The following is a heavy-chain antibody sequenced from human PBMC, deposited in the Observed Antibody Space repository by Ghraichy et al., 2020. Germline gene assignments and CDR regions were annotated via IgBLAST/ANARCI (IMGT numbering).Heavy chain of an antibody. CDR1: GGTFSSYT. J-gene: IGHJ3*02. V-gene: IGHV1-69*02. CDR2: IIPILGIA. Sequence: SVKVSCKASGGTFSSYTISWVRQAPGQGLEWMGRIIPILGIANYAQKFQGRVTITAGKSTSTAYMELSSLRSEDTAVYYCARGPASEAWFDIWGQGTMVTVSS. CDR3: ARGPASEAWFDI.